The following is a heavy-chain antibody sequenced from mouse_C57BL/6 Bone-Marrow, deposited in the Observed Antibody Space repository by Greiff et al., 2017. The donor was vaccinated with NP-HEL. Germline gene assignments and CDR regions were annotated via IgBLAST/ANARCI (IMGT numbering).Heavy chain of an antibody. CDR3: ARKGAYDYGYAMDY. CDR2: IWSGGST. Sequence: VMLVESGPGLVQPSQSLSITCTVSGFSLTSYGVHWVRQSPGKGLEWLGVIWSGGSTDYNAAFISRLSISKDNSKSQVFFKMNSLQADDTAIYYCARKGAYDYGYAMDYWGQGTSVTVSS. J-gene: IGHJ4*01. CDR1: GFSLTSYG. V-gene: IGHV2-2*01. D-gene: IGHD2-4*01.